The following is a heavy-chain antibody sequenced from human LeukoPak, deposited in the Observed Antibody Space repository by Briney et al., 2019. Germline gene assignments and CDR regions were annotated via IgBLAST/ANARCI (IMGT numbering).Heavy chain of an antibody. CDR3: AQDHRDQGRYGYYGMDV. CDR1: GFTFSSYA. CDR2: ISGSGGST. Sequence: GGSLRLSCAASGFTFSSYAMSWVRQAPGKGLEWVSAISGSGGSTYYADSVKGRFTISRDNSKNTLYLQMNSLRAEDTAVYYCAQDHRDQGRYGYYGMDVWGQGTTVTVSS. D-gene: IGHD6-19*01. J-gene: IGHJ6*02. V-gene: IGHV3-23*01.